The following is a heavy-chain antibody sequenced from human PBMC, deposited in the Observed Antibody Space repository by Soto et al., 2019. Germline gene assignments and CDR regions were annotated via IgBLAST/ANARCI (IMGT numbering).Heavy chain of an antibody. V-gene: IGHV1-69*16. CDR3: ASRAMAVTWFDP. Sequence: QVQLVQSGAEVKKPGSSVKVSCKVSGGTDGTYSINWVRQAPGQGLEWMGAIIPILSTTNYAQRFQGRVTITTDESTGTVYLELTSMKFVDTAVYYCASRAMAVTWFDPWGQGTLVTVSS. J-gene: IGHJ5*02. CDR1: GGTDGTYS. D-gene: IGHD6-19*01. CDR2: IIPILSTT.